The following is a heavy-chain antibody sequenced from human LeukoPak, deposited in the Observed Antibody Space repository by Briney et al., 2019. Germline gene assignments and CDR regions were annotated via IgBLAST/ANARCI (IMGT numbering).Heavy chain of an antibody. Sequence: SQTLSLTCTVSGGSISSGGYYWSWIRQPPGKGLEWIGYIYHSGSTYSNPSLKSRVTISVDRSKNQFSLKLSSVTAADTAVYYCARDKYCSSTSCYLSYYYYYMDVWGKGTTVTVSS. CDR1: GGSISSGGYY. CDR2: IYHSGST. D-gene: IGHD2-2*01. V-gene: IGHV4-30-2*01. CDR3: ARDKYCSSTSCYLSYYYYYMDV. J-gene: IGHJ6*03.